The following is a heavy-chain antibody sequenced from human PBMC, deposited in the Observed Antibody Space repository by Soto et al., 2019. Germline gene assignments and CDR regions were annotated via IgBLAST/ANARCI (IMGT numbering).Heavy chain of an antibody. J-gene: IGHJ3*02. CDR2: IYNSGST. Sequence: SETLSLTCTVSGGSVSSGSYYWSWIRQPPGKGLEWIGYIYNSGSTTYNPSLKSRVSISVDTSRNQISLNVRSGTAADTAIYYCAGWPPEWNGGAGAFDIWGQVTMVTVSS. V-gene: IGHV4-61*01. D-gene: IGHD1-1*01. CDR3: AGWPPEWNGGAGAFDI. CDR1: GGSVSSGSYY.